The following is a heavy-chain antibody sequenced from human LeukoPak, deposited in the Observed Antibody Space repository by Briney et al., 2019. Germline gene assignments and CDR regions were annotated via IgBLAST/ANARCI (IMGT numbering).Heavy chain of an antibody. Sequence: SETLSLTCTVSGGSISSSSFYWGWLRQPPGRGLEWIGSIYYSGNTYYNPSLKSRVSISVDTSRNQFSLKLSSVTAADTAVYYCARHPGRLFDYWGQGTLVTVSS. CDR3: ARHPGRLFDY. V-gene: IGHV4-39*01. CDR1: GGSISSSSFY. J-gene: IGHJ4*02. CDR2: IYYSGNT.